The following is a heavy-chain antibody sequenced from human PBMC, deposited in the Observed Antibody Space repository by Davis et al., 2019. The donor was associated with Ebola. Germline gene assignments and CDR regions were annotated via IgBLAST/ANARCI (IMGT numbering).Heavy chain of an antibody. V-gene: IGHV3-30*18. CDR2: VSYDGNTE. J-gene: IGHJ3*02. CDR1: GFTFTNYG. Sequence: GGSLRLSCAASGFTFTNYGMHWVRQAPGKGLEWVAVVSYDGNTEYYADSVKGRFTISRDNSKNTLYLQMNSLRAEDTAVYYCAKGEEDTAMVSDAFDIWGQGTMVTVSS. D-gene: IGHD5-18*01. CDR3: AKGEEDTAMVSDAFDI.